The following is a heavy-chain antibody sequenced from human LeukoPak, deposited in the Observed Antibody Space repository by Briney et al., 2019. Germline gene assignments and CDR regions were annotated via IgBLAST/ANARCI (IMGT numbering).Heavy chain of an antibody. V-gene: IGHV1-18*01. Sequence: GASVKVSCTASGYTFTGYGISWVRQAPGQGLEWMGWISAYNGNTNYAQKLQGRVTMTTDTSTSTAYMELRSLRSDDTAVCYCARGAYYDSSGYSDYWGQGTLVTVSS. D-gene: IGHD3-22*01. CDR3: ARGAYYDSSGYSDY. CDR1: GYTFTGYG. CDR2: ISAYNGNT. J-gene: IGHJ4*02.